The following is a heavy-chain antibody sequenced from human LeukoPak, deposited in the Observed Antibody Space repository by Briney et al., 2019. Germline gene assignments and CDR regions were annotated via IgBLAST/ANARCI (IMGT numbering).Heavy chain of an antibody. D-gene: IGHD6-25*01. CDR1: GFTFSSFS. J-gene: IGHJ4*02. Sequence: GGSLRLSCAASGFTFSSFSMTWVRQAPGKGLEWAPSIIVSGTTYYADSVKGRFTISRDSFRGTLFLQMDSLRVEDTAVYFCAKGSVGNADFASWGQGALVTVSS. V-gene: IGHV3-23*01. CDR3: AKGSVGNADFAS. CDR2: IIVSGTT.